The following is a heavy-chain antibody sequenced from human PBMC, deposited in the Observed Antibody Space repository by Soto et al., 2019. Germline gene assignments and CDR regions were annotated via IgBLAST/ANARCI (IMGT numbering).Heavy chain of an antibody. V-gene: IGHV4-30-4*01. CDR2: IYYSGST. Sequence: SETLFLICTVSGGSISSGDYYWSWIRQPPGKGLEWIGYIYYSGSTYYNPSLKSRVTMSVDTSKNQFSLKLSSVTAADTAVYYCARDDRNYYYGMDVWGQGTTVTVSS. CDR3: ARDDRNYYYGMDV. J-gene: IGHJ6*02. CDR1: GGSISSGDYY.